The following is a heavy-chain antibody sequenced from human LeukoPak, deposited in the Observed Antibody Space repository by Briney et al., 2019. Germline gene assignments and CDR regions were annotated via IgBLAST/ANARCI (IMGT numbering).Heavy chain of an antibody. CDR1: GGTFTSSA. Sequence: SVKVSCKASGGTFTSSAAVNWVRQAPRQGLEWMGRIIPMIDFTEYSQTFQGRVTITADKSSIPAYMEVSSLTPEHLFTYYFARDPHFGRPTHDWHFDVWGRGTLVTVSS. CDR2: IIPMIDFT. D-gene: IGHD1-14*01. V-gene: IGHV1-69*04. J-gene: IGHJ2*01. CDR3: ARDPHFGRPTHDWHFDV.